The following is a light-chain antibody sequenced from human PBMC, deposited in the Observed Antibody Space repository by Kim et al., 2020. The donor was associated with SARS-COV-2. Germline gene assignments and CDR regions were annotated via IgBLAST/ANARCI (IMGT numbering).Light chain of an antibody. J-gene: IGLJ3*02. CDR2: KDS. CDR1: ALPKQY. CDR3: QSADSSETVV. Sequence: SYELTQPPSVSVSPGQTARITCSGGALPKQYAYWYQQKPGQAPVLVIYKDSERPSGIPERISGSSSGTTATLTISGVQAEDEGDYYCQSADSSETVVFGG. V-gene: IGLV3-25*03.